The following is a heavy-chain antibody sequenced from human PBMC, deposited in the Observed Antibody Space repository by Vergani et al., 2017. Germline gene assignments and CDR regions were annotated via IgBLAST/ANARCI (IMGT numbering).Heavy chain of an antibody. J-gene: IGHJ4*01. V-gene: IGHV3-72*01. CDR3: VRGEGSYWNDQLYDI. CDR2: IRNKANDYTT. CDR1: GFIFSDHY. D-gene: IGHD1-1*01. Sequence: EVQVVESGGGLVQPGGSLRLSCAASGFIFSDHYMDWVRQAPGKGLEWVGRIRNKANDYTTQYAASVKGRFTISRDDSKSYLYLQMNSLQTDDTALYYCVRGEGSYWNDQLYDIWGQGTLVTVSS.